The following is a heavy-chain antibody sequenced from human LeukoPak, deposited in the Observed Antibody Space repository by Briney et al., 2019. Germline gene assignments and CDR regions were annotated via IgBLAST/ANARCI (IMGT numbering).Heavy chain of an antibody. V-gene: IGHV1-69*13. D-gene: IGHD3-22*01. Sequence: SVKVSCKASGGTFSSYAVSWVRQAPGQGLEWMGGIIPIFGTANYAQKFQGRVTITADESTSTAYMELSSLRSEDTAVYYCARDSDDSSGYLPNRYFDLWGRGTLVTVSS. CDR2: IIPIFGTA. CDR1: GGTFSSYA. CDR3: ARDSDDSSGYLPNRYFDL. J-gene: IGHJ2*01.